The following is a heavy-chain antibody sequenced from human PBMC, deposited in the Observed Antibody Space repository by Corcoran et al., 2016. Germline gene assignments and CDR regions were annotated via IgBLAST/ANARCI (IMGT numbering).Heavy chain of an antibody. CDR1: GFSLSTSGMC. CDR2: IDWDDDK. CDR3: AAAVASGNWSYYYCGMDV. Sequence: QVTLRESGPALVKPTQTLTLTCTFSGFSLSTSGMCVSWIRQPPGKALEWLAIIDWDDDKYYSTSLKTRLTISKDTSKNQVVLTMPNMDPVDTATYVCAAAVASGNWSYYYCGMDVWGQGTTVTVSS. J-gene: IGHJ6*02. D-gene: IGHD6-25*01. V-gene: IGHV2-70*01.